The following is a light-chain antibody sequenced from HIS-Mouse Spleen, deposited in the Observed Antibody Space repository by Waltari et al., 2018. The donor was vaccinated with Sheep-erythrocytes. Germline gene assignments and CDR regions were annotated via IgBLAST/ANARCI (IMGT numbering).Light chain of an antibody. CDR1: ALPTNY. V-gene: IGLV3-10*01. CDR3: YSTDSSGNHWV. Sequence: SYELTQPPSVSVSPGQTARITCLGDALPTNYAYLYHTKSGQAPVLVIYEDSKRTSGIPERFSGSTSGTMATLTISGAQVEDEADYYCYSTDSSGNHWVFGGGTKLTVL. J-gene: IGLJ3*02. CDR2: EDS.